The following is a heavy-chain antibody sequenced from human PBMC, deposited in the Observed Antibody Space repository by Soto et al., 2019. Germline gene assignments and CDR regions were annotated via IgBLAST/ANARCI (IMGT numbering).Heavy chain of an antibody. CDR3: ARDIFNWNYDYYYGMDV. D-gene: IGHD1-20*01. CDR2: TYYRSKWYN. J-gene: IGHJ6*02. Sequence: SQTLSLTCAISGDSVSSNSAAWNWIRQSPSRGLEWLGRTYYRSKWYNDYAVSVKSRITINPDTSKNQFSLQLNSVTPEDTAVYYCARDIFNWNYDYYYGMDVWGQGTTVTVS. CDR1: GDSVSSNSAA. V-gene: IGHV6-1*01.